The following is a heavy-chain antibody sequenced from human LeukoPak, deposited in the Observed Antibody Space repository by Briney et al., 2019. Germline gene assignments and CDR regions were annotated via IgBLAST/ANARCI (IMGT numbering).Heavy chain of an antibody. D-gene: IGHD6-19*01. CDR1: GFTFDDYA. J-gene: IGHJ4*02. V-gene: IGHV3-9*01. CDR3: AKDMRRGIAVVGLDY. Sequence: PGRSLRLSCAASGFTFDDYAMHWVRQAPGKGLEWVSGISWNSGSIGYADSVKGRFTISRDNAKNSLYLQMNSLRAEDTALYYCAKDMRRGIAVVGLDYWGQGTLVTVSS. CDR2: ISWNSGSI.